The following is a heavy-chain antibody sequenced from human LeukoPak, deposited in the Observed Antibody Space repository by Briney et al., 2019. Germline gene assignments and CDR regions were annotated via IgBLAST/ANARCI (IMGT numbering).Heavy chain of an antibody. J-gene: IGHJ2*01. CDR3: ARVGTVTTLGYFDL. V-gene: IGHV3-74*01. CDR2: INTDGSST. D-gene: IGHD4-11*01. CDR1: GFTFSSYW. Sequence: PGGSLRLSCAASGFTFSSYWMHWVRQAPGKALVWVSRINTDGSSTNYADSVKGRFTISRDNAKNTLYLQMNSLRAEDTAVYYCARVGTVTTLGYFDLWGRGTLVTVSS.